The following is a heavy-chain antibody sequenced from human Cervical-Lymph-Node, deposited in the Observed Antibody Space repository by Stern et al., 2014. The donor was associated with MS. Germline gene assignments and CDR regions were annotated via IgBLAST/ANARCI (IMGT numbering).Heavy chain of an antibody. J-gene: IGHJ4*02. D-gene: IGHD4/OR15-4a*01. V-gene: IGHV5-51*03. CDR1: GYTFTNNW. CDR2: IYPRDSDT. Sequence: EVQLVESGAEVKKPGESLKISCKGSGYTFTNNWIVWVRQMPGQGLEWMGMIYPRDSDTRYSPSFQGQVTLSPDKSISTAYLQWSSRKASDTAMYYGARGGALALDYWGQGTLVTVSS. CDR3: ARGGALALDY.